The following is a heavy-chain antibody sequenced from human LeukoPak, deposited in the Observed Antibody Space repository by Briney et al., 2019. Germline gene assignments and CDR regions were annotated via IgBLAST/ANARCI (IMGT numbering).Heavy chain of an antibody. CDR1: GYTLTELS. Sequence: GASVKVSCKVSGYTLTELSMHWVRQAPGKGLEWMGGFDPEDGETIYAQKSQSRVTMTEDTSTDTVYVELSSLRSEDTAVYYCTTDILDYCDTTSCHKGNSWGQGTLVTVSS. J-gene: IGHJ4*02. CDR3: TTDILDYCDTTSCHKGNS. D-gene: IGHD2-2*02. CDR2: FDPEDGET. V-gene: IGHV1-24*01.